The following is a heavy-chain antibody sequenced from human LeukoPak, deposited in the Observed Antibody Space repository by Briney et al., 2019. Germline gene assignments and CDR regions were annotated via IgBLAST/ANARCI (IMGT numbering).Heavy chain of an antibody. Sequence: PSETLSLTCSVSGASIYNYFWSWIRQPAGKGLEWIGRIYTIGSSDYSPSLRSRVAMSVDTSKSQFSLKLSSVTAADTAVYYCARQGYCSGGSCYDWFDPWGQGTLVTVSS. CDR3: ARQGYCSGGSCYDWFDP. CDR1: GASIYNYF. V-gene: IGHV4-4*07. D-gene: IGHD2-15*01. J-gene: IGHJ5*02. CDR2: IYTIGSS.